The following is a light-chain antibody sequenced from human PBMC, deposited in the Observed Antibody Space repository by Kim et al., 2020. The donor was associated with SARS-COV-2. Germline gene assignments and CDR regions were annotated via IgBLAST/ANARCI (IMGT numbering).Light chain of an antibody. V-gene: IGLV2-14*03. CDR2: DVN. Sequence: GRSITISCTGTSSDVDSYNYVSWYQQHPGKAPKLMIYDVNNRPSGVSDRFSGLKSGNTASLTISGLQAEDGAAYYCSSYTSSGTVIFGGGTQLTVL. CDR1: SSDVDSYNY. J-gene: IGLJ2*01. CDR3: SSYTSSGTVI.